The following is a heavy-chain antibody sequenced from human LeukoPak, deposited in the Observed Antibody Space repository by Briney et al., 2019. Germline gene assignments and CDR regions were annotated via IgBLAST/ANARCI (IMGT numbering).Heavy chain of an antibody. CDR2: INPNSGGT. J-gene: IGHJ1*01. CDR3: ARLYGGNPTEYFQH. V-gene: IGHV1-2*02. D-gene: IGHD4-23*01. Sequence: ASVKVSCKASGYTFTGYYMHWVRQAPGQGLEWMGWINPNSGGTNYAQKFQGRVTMTRDTPISTAYMELSRLRSDDTAVYYCARLYGGNPTEYFQHWGQGTLVTVSS. CDR1: GYTFTGYY.